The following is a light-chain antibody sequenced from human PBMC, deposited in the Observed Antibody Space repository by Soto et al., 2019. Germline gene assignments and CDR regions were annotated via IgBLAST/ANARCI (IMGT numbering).Light chain of an antibody. CDR2: AAS. J-gene: IGKJ1*01. CDR1: QAISNY. V-gene: IGKV1-27*01. CDR3: QHYDSAPWS. Sequence: DIQMTQSPSSLSASVGDRVTITCRANQAISNYLAWYQQRPGKIPSLLIYAASTLQSGVPSRFSGSGSGIDFTLTISSLQPEDVATYYCQHYDSAPWSFGQGTKVDIK.